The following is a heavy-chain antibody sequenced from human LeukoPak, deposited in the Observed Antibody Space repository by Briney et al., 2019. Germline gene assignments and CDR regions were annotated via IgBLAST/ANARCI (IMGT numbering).Heavy chain of an antibody. Sequence: SETLSLTCNVSGGSISSSYYWGWIRQPPGKGLEWIWYIYYSGSTYYNPSLKSRVTISVDTYKNQFSLKLGSVTAAHTAVYYWARDRITRYCSRTSCYVHKWFDPWGQGTLVTVSS. CDR3: ARDRITRYCSRTSCYVHKWFDP. J-gene: IGHJ5*02. CDR2: IYYSGST. D-gene: IGHD2-2*01. V-gene: IGHV4-30-4*08. CDR1: GGSISSSYY.